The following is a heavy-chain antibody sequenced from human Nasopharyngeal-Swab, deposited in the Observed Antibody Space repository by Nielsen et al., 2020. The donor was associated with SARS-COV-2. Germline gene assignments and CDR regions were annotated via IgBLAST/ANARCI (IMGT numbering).Heavy chain of an antibody. V-gene: IGHV1-46*01. Sequence: ASVKVSCKASGFTFSHYFMHWVRQAPGQGLEWVGVITPSGGATNYARKFRGRVTMTRDPSTSTVYLDLSSLKSEDTDVYFCASEPGGMAAPGKHFDPWGQGTLVTVSS. CDR3: ASEPGGMAAPGKHFDP. D-gene: IGHD6-13*01. J-gene: IGHJ5*02. CDR1: GFTFSHYF. CDR2: ITPSGGAT.